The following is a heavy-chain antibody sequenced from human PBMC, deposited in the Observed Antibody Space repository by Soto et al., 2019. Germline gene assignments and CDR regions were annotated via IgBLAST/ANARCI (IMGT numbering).Heavy chain of an antibody. CDR1: GYTFRDYW. V-gene: IGHV5-51*01. CDR2: IFPDYYDT. CDR3: ARRQGLVRGSFYYALDV. D-gene: IGHD3-9*01. J-gene: IGHJ6*02. Sequence: VESLKMFCMGSGYTFRDYWVGWVRQKPGKCLEWMVIIFPDYYDTRYSPSFQGQVTISVYNSLNTAYLPWTSLKASDSAIYYCARRQGLVRGSFYYALDVSGQRTTDPVSS.